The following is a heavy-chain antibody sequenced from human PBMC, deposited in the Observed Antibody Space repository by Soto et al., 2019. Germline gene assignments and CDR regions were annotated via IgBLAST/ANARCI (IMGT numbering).Heavy chain of an antibody. V-gene: IGHV1-18*01. CDR2: ISAYNGNT. CDR3: ARGGILRFVEWLPTPSQGLFDY. CDR1: GYTFTSYG. J-gene: IGHJ4*02. D-gene: IGHD3-3*01. Sequence: ASVKVSCKASGYTFTSYGISWVRQAPGQGLEWMGWISAYNGNTNYAQKLQGRVTMTTDTSTSTAYMELRSLRSDDTAVYYCARGGILRFVEWLPTPSQGLFDYWGQGNLVTVSS.